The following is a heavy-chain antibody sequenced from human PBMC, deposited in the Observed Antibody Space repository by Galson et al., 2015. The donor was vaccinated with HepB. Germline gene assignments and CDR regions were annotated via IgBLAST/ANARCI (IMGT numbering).Heavy chain of an antibody. Sequence: SLRLSCAASGFTFSNAWMNWVRQAPGKGLEWVGRIKSKTDGGTTDYAAPVKGRFTISRDDSKNTLYLQMNSLKTEDTAVYYCTTDTGVFCSSTSCYYGMDVWGQGTTVTVSS. V-gene: IGHV3-15*07. CDR2: IKSKTDGGTT. J-gene: IGHJ6*02. CDR1: GFTFSNAW. CDR3: TTDTGVFCSSTSCYYGMDV. D-gene: IGHD2-2*01.